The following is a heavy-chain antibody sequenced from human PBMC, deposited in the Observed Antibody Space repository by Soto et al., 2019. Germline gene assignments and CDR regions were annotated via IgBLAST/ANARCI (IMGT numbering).Heavy chain of an antibody. CDR1: GFDFSNAW. CDR2: VNSDGTIT. D-gene: IGHD2-21*01. V-gene: IGHV3-74*01. Sequence: PGGSLRLSCAASGFDFSNAWMHWVRQAPGKGLVWVSHVNSDGTITTYADSVKGRFTISRDNAKNTVYLQMNSLRVEDSAVYYCTRDQAYRSAAWGQGTPVTVSS. CDR3: TRDQAYRSAA. J-gene: IGHJ5*02.